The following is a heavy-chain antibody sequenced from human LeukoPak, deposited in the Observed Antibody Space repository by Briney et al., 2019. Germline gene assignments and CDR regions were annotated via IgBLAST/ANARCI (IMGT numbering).Heavy chain of an antibody. CDR3: ATGYSSTWYYFDY. CDR1: GDSISSYY. Sequence: AETLSLTCTVSGDSISSYYWSWIRQPPGKGLEWIGYIYHSGSTNYNPSLESRVTISADTSKDQFSLKLASVTAADTAVYCCATGYSSTWYYFDYWGQGTLVTVSS. CDR2: IYHSGST. J-gene: IGHJ4*02. V-gene: IGHV4-59*01. D-gene: IGHD6-13*01.